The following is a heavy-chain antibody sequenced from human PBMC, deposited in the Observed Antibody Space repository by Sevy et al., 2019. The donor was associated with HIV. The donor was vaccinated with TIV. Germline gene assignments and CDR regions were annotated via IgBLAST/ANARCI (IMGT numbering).Heavy chain of an antibody. CDR1: GGSISNFY. D-gene: IGHD3-9*01. V-gene: IGHV4-59*01. CDR3: AREPPYYDILSGYSYGMDV. J-gene: IGHJ6*02. Sequence: SETLSLTCTVSGGSISNFYWSWIRQPPGKGLEWIGNIYYSASTNYNPSLKSRVTISVDTSKNQLSLRLTSVTAADTAVYYCAREPPYYDILSGYSYGMDVWGQRTTVTVSS. CDR2: IYYSAST.